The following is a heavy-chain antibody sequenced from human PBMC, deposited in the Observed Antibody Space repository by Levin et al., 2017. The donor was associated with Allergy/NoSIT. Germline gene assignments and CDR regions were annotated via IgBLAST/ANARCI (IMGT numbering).Heavy chain of an antibody. J-gene: IGHJ4*02. Sequence: SQTLSLTCTVSGGSISSYYWSWIRQPPGKGLEWIGYIYYSGSTNYNPSLKSRVTISVDTSKNQFSLKLSSVTAADTAVYYCARKFDYWGQGTLVTVSS. V-gene: IGHV4-59*01. CDR3: ARKFDY. CDR1: GGSISSYY. CDR2: IYYSGST.